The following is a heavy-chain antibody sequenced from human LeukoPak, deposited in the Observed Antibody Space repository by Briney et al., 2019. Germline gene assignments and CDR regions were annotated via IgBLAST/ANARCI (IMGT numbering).Heavy chain of an antibody. Sequence: VASVKVSCKASGGTFSSYAISWVRQAPGQGLEWMGGIIPIFGTANYAQKFQGRVTITTDVSTSTAYMELSSLRSEDTAVYYCASSIAARRLYYMDVWGKGTTVTVSS. CDR3: ASSIAARRLYYMDV. J-gene: IGHJ6*03. D-gene: IGHD6-6*01. CDR2: IIPIFGTA. V-gene: IGHV1-69*05. CDR1: GGTFSSYA.